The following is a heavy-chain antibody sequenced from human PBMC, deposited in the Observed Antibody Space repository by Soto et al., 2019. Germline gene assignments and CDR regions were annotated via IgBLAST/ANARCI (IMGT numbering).Heavy chain of an antibody. CDR3: AIVLGYSSSLHNWVAP. D-gene: IGHD6-13*01. V-gene: IGHV4-4*07. J-gene: IGHJ5*02. CDR2: IYTSGST. CDR1: DGSTRRYS. Sequence: SETRSVTWTGSDGSTRRYSWRWIRQTDGQGLEWIGRIYTSGSTNYNPSLKSRVTMSVDTSKNQFSLKLSSVTAADTAVYCCAIVLGYSSSLHNWVAPWGQGTLVTVS.